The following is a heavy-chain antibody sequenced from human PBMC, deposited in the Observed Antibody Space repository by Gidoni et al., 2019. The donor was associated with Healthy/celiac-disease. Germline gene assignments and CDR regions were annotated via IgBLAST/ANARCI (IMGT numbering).Heavy chain of an antibody. CDR3: AREKSTGGPFDY. Sequence: QVQLVQSGAEVKKPGDSVTVSCQASGYTFTSYYMHWVRQAPGQGLEWMGIINPSGGSTSYAQKFQGRVTMTRDTSTSTVYMELSSLRSEDTAVYYCAREKSTGGPFDYWGQGTLVTVSS. J-gene: IGHJ4*02. CDR2: INPSGGST. V-gene: IGHV1-46*01. D-gene: IGHD3-16*01. CDR1: GYTFTSYY.